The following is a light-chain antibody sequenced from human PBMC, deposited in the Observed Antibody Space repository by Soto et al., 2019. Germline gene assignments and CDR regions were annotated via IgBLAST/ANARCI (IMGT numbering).Light chain of an antibody. V-gene: IGKV3-20*01. Sequence: EIVLTQSPGTLSPPPGERATLSRTASQTVSSSYLAWYQQRPGQAPRLLIYGASSRATGIPDSFSGSGSGTDFTLTISRLEPEDFAVYYCQQYVTTPWTFGQGTKVDIK. J-gene: IGKJ1*01. CDR2: GAS. CDR1: QTVSSSY. CDR3: QQYVTTPWT.